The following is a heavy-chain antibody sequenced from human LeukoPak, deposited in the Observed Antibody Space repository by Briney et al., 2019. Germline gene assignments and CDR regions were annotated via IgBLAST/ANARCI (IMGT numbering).Heavy chain of an antibody. V-gene: IGHV4-61*02. CDR3: AREDGYDFWSGYYSSYYYYMDV. D-gene: IGHD3-3*01. J-gene: IGHJ6*03. CDR1: GGSISSGSYY. Sequence: SQTLSLTCTVSGGSISSGSYYWSWIRQPAGKGPEWIGRIYTSGSTNYNPSLKSRVTISVDTSKNQFSLKLSSVTAADTAVYYCAREDGYDFWSGYYSSYYYYMDVWGKGTTVTVSS. CDR2: IYTSGST.